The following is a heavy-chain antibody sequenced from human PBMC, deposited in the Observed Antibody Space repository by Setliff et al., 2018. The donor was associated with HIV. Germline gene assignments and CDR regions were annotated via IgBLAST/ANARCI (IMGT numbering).Heavy chain of an antibody. D-gene: IGHD2-2*01. V-gene: IGHV3-11*04. CDR3: ARSEKYCSSVSCFRGCYGMDV. CDR1: GFTFSDYY. Sequence: GGSLRLSCAASGFTFSDYYMNWVRQAPGKGLEWVSYISSSGNTIYYADSVKGRFTISRDNAKNSLYLQMSSLRAEDTAIYYCARSEKYCSSVSCFRGCYGMDVWGHGATVTVSS. J-gene: IGHJ6*02. CDR2: ISSSGNTI.